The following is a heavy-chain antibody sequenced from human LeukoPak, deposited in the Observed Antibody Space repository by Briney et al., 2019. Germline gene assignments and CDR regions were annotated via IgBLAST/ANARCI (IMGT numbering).Heavy chain of an antibody. Sequence: SETLSLTCTVSGGSISSYYWSWIRQPLGKGLEWIGYIYYSGSTNYNPSLKSRVTISVDTSKNQFSLKLSSVTAADTAVYFCARGMAAAYDYNWFDPWGQGTLVTVSS. D-gene: IGHD5-12*01. J-gene: IGHJ5*02. CDR3: ARGMAAAYDYNWFDP. V-gene: IGHV4-59*12. CDR2: IYYSGST. CDR1: GGSISSYY.